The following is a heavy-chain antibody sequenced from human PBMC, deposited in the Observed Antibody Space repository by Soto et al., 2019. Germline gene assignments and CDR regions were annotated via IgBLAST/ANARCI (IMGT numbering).Heavy chain of an antibody. CDR1: GFTFSGSA. CDR2: IRSKGNSYAT. V-gene: IGHV3-73*01. Sequence: EVQLVESGGGLVQPGGSLKLSCAASGFTFSGSAMHWVRQASGKGLEWVGGIRSKGNSYATAYAASVKGRFTISRDDSKNTAYLQMNSLKTEDTALYYCTTVQQLSFAYWGQGTLVTVSS. D-gene: IGHD6-13*01. CDR3: TTVQQLSFAY. J-gene: IGHJ4*02.